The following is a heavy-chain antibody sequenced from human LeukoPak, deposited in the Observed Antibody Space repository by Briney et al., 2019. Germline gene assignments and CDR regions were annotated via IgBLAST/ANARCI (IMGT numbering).Heavy chain of an antibody. D-gene: IGHD1-26*01. V-gene: IGHV4-30-4*07. CDR1: GDSISSGGCS. Sequence: SETLSLTCVVSGDSISSGGCSWSWIRQTPGKGLEWIAYIHDSGSTYNNPSLKSRLSISIDTSKNQFSLKLSSVTAADTAVYYCARVPVNIWENWFDPWGQGTLVTVSS. CDR3: ARVPVNIWENWFDP. CDR2: IHDSGST. J-gene: IGHJ5*02.